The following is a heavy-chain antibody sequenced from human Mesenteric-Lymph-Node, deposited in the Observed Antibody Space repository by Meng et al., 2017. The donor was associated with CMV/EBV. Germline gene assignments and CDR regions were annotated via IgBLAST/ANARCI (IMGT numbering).Heavy chain of an antibody. CDR3: ARKKERWELSFDY. D-gene: IGHD1-26*01. CDR2: INPNSGGT. Sequence: ASVTVSCKASGYTFTGYYMHWVRQAPGQGLEWMGWINPNSGGTNYAQKFQGRVTMTRDTSISTAYMELSRLRSDDTAVYYCARKKERWELSFDYWGQGTLVTVSS. CDR1: GYTFTGYY. V-gene: IGHV1-2*02. J-gene: IGHJ4*02.